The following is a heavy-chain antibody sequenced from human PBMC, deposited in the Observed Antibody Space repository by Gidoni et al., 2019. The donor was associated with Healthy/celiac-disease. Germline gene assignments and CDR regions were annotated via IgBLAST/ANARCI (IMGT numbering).Heavy chain of an antibody. CDR1: GFSLSTSGVG. CDR2: IYWDDDK. CDR3: AHRGPQYYYYYYGMDV. J-gene: IGHJ6*02. V-gene: IGHV2-5*02. Sequence: QITLKESGPTLVKPTQTLTLTCTFSGFSLSTSGVGVGWIRQPPGKALEWLALIYWDDDKRYSPSLKSRLTITKDTSKNQVVLTMTNMDPVDTATYYCAHRGPQYYYYYYGMDVWGQGTTVTVSS.